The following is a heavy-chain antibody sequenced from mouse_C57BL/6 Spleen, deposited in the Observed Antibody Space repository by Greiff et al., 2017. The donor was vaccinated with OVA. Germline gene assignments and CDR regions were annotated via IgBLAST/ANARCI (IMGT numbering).Heavy chain of an antibody. V-gene: IGHV5-17*01. D-gene: IGHD1-1*01. J-gene: IGHJ2*01. CDR2: ISSGSSTI. CDR3: AQGYGSSVYYFDY. CDR1: GFTFSDYG. Sequence: EVHLVESGGGLVKPGGSLKLSCAASGFTFSDYGMHWVRQAPEKGLEWVAYISSGSSTIYYADTVKGRFTISRDNAKNTLFLQMTSLRSEDTAMYYCAQGYGSSVYYFDYWGQGTTLTVSS.